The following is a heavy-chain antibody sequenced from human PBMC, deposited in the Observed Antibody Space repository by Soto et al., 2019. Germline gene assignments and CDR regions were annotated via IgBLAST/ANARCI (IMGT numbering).Heavy chain of an antibody. Sequence: EVQLVESGGGLVKPGGSLRLSCAASGFTFSSYSMNWVRQAPGKGLEWVSSISSSSSYIYYADSVKGRFTISRDNAKNSLYLQMNSLRAEETAVYYCARDKLTPCSGGSCYRDAFDIWGQGTMVTVSS. CDR1: GFTFSSYS. D-gene: IGHD2-15*01. V-gene: IGHV3-21*01. CDR3: ARDKLTPCSGGSCYRDAFDI. J-gene: IGHJ3*02. CDR2: ISSSSSYI.